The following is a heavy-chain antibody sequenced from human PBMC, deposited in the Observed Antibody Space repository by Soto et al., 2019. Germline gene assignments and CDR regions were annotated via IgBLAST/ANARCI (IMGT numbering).Heavy chain of an antibody. J-gene: IGHJ4*02. CDR1: GFTVSSNY. CDR3: TRGSYGAYDY. V-gene: IGHV3-21*06. Sequence: EVQLVESGGGLIQPGGSLRLSCAASGFTVSSNYMSWVRQAPGKGLEWVSSISSNSGYTLYTDSVKGRFTISRDNAKSSLYLQMSSLRDEDTAVYYCTRGSYGAYDYWGQGTLVTVSS. CDR2: ISSNSGYT. D-gene: IGHD4-17*01.